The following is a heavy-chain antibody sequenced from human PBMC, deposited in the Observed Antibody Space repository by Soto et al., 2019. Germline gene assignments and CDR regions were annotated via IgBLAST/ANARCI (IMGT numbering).Heavy chain of an antibody. J-gene: IGHJ6*03. V-gene: IGHV1-69*05. D-gene: IGHD3-3*01. CDR2: IIPIFGTA. CDR1: GGTFSSYA. Sequence: SVKVSCKASGGTFSSYAISWVRQAPGQGLEWMGGIIPIFGTANYAQKLQGRVTMTTDTSTSTAYMELRSLRSDDTAVYYCASNANYDFWSGYPSYYYYMDVWGKGTTVTVSS. CDR3: ASNANYDFWSGYPSYYYYMDV.